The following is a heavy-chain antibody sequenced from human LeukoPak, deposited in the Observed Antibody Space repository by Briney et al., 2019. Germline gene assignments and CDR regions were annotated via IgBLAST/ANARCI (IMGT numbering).Heavy chain of an antibody. D-gene: IGHD6-13*01. Sequence: ASVKVSCKASGYTFTSYGISWVRQAPGKGLEWMGGFDPEDGETIYAQKFQGRVTMTEDTSTDTAYMELSSLRSEDTAVYYCATGYSSSWHPLDYWGQGTLVTVSS. V-gene: IGHV1-24*01. CDR1: GYTFTSYG. CDR3: ATGYSSSWHPLDY. J-gene: IGHJ4*02. CDR2: FDPEDGET.